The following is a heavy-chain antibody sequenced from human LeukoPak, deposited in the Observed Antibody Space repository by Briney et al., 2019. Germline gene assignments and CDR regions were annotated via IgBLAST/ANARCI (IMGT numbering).Heavy chain of an antibody. V-gene: IGHV3-11*04. J-gene: IGHJ4*02. D-gene: IGHD3-10*01. CDR1: GFTFSDYY. CDR2: ITGGGNTI. CDR3: VRANYGFDC. Sequence: AGGSLRLSCAASGFTFSDYYMSWIRQAPGKGLEWISYITGGGNTIEYGDSVKGRFTISRDNAKNSLFLQMNSLRTEDTAVYYCVRANYGFDCWGQGTLVTVSS.